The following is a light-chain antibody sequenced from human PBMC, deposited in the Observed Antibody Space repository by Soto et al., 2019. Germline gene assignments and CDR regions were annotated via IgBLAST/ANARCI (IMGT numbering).Light chain of an antibody. J-gene: IGLJ3*02. V-gene: IGLV2-11*01. CDR1: SSDVGGYNY. CDR3: CSYAGTYTLWV. CDR2: DVT. Sequence: QSALTQPRSVSGSPGQSVTISCTGTSSDVGGYNYVSWYQQYPGNAPKLIIYDVTKRPSGVPDRFSGSKSGNTASLTISGLQAEDEADYYCCSYAGTYTLWVFGGGTKVTVL.